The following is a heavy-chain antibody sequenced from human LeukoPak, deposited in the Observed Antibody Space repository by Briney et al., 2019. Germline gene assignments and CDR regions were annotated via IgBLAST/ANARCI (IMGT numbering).Heavy chain of an antibody. Sequence: SETLSLTCTVSGGSISSYYWGWIRQPPGKGLEWIGSIYYTGSTYYNPSLESRVTISLDKSKNQFSLKLSSVTAADTAVYYCARDPIVGGRRFDPWGLGTLVTVSS. V-gene: IGHV4-39*07. CDR3: ARDPIVGGRRFDP. D-gene: IGHD3-22*01. CDR1: GGSISSYY. CDR2: IYYTGST. J-gene: IGHJ5*02.